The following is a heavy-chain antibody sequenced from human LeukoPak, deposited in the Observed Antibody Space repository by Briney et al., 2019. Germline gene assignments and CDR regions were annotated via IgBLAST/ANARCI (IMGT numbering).Heavy chain of an antibody. Sequence: ASVKVSCKASGYTFTSNYMHWVRQAPGQGLEWMGMINPSSGSPRYAKTVQGRVTMTRDTSTSTVYMEMSSLRSEDTAVYYCARDRGRTLLVDHWGQVTLVTVSS. CDR1: GYTFTSNY. CDR2: INPSSGSP. J-gene: IGHJ5*02. V-gene: IGHV1-46*01. CDR3: ARDRGRTLLVDH. D-gene: IGHD3-10*01.